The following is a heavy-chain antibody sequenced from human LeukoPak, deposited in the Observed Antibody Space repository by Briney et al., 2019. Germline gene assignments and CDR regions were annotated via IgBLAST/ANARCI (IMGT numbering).Heavy chain of an antibody. D-gene: IGHD3-10*01. J-gene: IGHJ6*03. Sequence: SETLSLTCAVYGGSFSGSYWSWIRQPPGKGLEWIGEINHSGSTKYNPSLKSRVSISVDTSKNQFSLKLSSVTAADTAVYYCARRVGRYFEERAYYYNYMDVWGKGTTVTISS. CDR2: INHSGST. CDR1: GGSFSGSY. V-gene: IGHV4-34*01. CDR3: ARRVGRYFEERAYYYNYMDV.